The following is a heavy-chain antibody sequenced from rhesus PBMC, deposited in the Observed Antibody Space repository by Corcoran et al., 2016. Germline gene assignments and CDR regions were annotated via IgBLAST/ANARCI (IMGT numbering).Heavy chain of an antibody. V-gene: IGHV4-169*01. CDR1: GGSISSNY. CDR2: IYGSGSST. Sequence: QLQLQESGPGLVKPSETLSVTCAVSGGSISSNYWSWIRQPPGKGLEWIGRIYGSGSSTNYNPPLKSRVTLSVDTSQNQLSLKLSSVTAADTAVYYCARQTWIQWVQTFDYWGQGVLVTVSS. J-gene: IGHJ4*01. D-gene: IGHD5-30*01. CDR3: ARQTWIQWVQTFDY.